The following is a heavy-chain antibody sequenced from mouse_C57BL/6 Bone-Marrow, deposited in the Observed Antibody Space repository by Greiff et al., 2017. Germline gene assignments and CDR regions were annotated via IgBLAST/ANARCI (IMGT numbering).Heavy chain of an antibody. CDR2: INPYNGGT. D-gene: IGHD1-1*01. V-gene: IGHV1-19*01. Sequence: VQLKESGPVLVKPGASVKMSCKASGYTFTDYYMNWVKQSHGKSLEWIGVINPYNGGTSYNQKFKGKATLTVDKSSSTAYMELNSLTSEDSAVYYWARRDYYGQVKGYYFDYWGQGTTLTVSS. CDR1: GYTFTDYY. CDR3: ARRDYYGQVKGYYFDY. J-gene: IGHJ2*01.